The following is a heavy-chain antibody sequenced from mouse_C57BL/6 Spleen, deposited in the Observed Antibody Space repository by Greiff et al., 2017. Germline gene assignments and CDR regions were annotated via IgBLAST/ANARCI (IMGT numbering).Heavy chain of an antibody. CDR3: AREVDGYSPFDY. D-gene: IGHD2-3*01. J-gene: IGHJ2*01. CDR1: GYTFTSYT. V-gene: IGHV1-4*01. CDR2: INPSSGYT. Sequence: VKLQESGAELARPGASVKMSCKASGYTFTSYTMHWVKQRPGQGLEWIGYINPSSGYTKYNQKFKDKATLTADKSSSTAYMQLSSLTSEDSAVYYCAREVDGYSPFDYWGQGTTLTVSS.